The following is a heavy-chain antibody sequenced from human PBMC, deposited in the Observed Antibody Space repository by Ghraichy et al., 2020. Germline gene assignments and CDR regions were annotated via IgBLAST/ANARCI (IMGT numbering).Heavy chain of an antibody. J-gene: IGHJ4*02. V-gene: IGHV3-23*01. Sequence: GGSLRLSCAASGFTFSSYAMSWVRQAPGKGLEWVSAISGSGGSTYYADSVKGRFTISRDNSKNTLYLQMNSLRAEDTAVYYCAKVRSVVYYYDSSGILEFDYWGQGTLVTVSS. CDR3: AKVRSVVYYYDSSGILEFDY. CDR2: ISGSGGST. CDR1: GFTFSSYA. D-gene: IGHD3-22*01.